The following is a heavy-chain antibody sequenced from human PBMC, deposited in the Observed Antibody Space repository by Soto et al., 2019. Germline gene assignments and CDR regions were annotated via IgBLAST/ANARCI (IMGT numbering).Heavy chain of an antibody. CDR1: RGTFSSYA. CDR2: IIPIFGTA. V-gene: IGHV1-69*01. CDR3: VSPFGHESRLKSTYYYYGMDV. J-gene: IGHJ6*02. Sequence: QVPLVQSGAEVKKPGSSVKVSCKASRGTFSSYAISWVRQAPGQGLEWMGGIIPIFGTANYAQKFQGRVTITADESTSTAYMELSSLRSEDTAVYYCVSPFGHESRLKSTYYYYGMDVWGQGTTVTDSS. D-gene: IGHD3-10*01.